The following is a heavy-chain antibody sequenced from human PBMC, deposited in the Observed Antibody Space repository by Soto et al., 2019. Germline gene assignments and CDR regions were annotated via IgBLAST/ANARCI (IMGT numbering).Heavy chain of an antibody. V-gene: IGHV1-8*01. CDR1: GNTFTSYD. CDR2: INPTSEYT. CDR3: AIRYYSVYY. J-gene: IGHJ6*01. D-gene: IGHD1-26*01. Sequence: AAVKASCKASGNTFTSYDINWVRQAPGQGLEWVGWINPTSEYTAHAQKFQGRVTLTREISTATAYMELSSLTSEDTAVYYCAIRYYSVYY.